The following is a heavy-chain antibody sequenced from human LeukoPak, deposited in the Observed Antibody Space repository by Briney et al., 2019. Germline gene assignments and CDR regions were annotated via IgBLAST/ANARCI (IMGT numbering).Heavy chain of an antibody. V-gene: IGHV2-5*02. CDR1: GFSLSTSGVG. CDR2: IYWDDDK. D-gene: IGHD6-13*01. CDR3: AHRTVSIAAAEGYWYFDL. J-gene: IGHJ2*01. Sequence: SGPALVKPTQTLTLTCTFSGFSLSTSGVGVGWIRQPPGKALEWLALIYWDDDKRYSPSLKSRLTITKDTSKNQVVLTMTNMDPVDTATYYCAHRTVSIAAAEGYWYFDLWGRGTLVTVSS.